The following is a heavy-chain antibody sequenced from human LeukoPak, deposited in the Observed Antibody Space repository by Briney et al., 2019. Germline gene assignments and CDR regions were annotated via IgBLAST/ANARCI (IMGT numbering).Heavy chain of an antibody. J-gene: IGHJ3*02. Sequence: GSSVKVSCKASGGTFSSYAISWVRQAPGQGLEWMGRIIPILGIANYAQKFQGRVTITADKSTSTAYMELSSLRSEDTAVYYCARGGGDRAAFDIWGQGTMVTVSS. CDR3: ARGGGDRAAFDI. CDR2: IIPILGIA. D-gene: IGHD3-10*01. V-gene: IGHV1-69*04. CDR1: GGTFSSYA.